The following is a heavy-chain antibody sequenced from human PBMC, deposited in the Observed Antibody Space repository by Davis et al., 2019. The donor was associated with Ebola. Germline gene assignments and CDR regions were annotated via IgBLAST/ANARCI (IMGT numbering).Heavy chain of an antibody. V-gene: IGHV6-1*01. J-gene: IGHJ4*02. CDR1: GDSVSSNSAA. Sequence: PSETLSLTCAISGDSVSSNSAAWNWIRQSPSRGLEWLGRTYYRSKWYNDYAVSVKSRITINPDTSKNQFSLQLNSVTPEDTAVYYCARWRGSGSYYNEAFDYWGQGTLVTVSS. CDR3: ARWRGSGSYYNEAFDY. D-gene: IGHD3-10*01. CDR2: TYYRSKWYN.